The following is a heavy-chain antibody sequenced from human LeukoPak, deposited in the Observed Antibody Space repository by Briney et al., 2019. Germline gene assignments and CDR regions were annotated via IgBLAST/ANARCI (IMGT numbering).Heavy chain of an antibody. CDR2: INPSGGST. V-gene: IGHV1-46*01. J-gene: IGHJ4*02. CDR3: AREGGVGPLDY. CDR1: GYTFTSYY. Sequence: ASVKVSCKASGYTFTSYYMHWVRQAPGQGLEWMGIINPSGGSTSYAQKFKGRVTMTRDTSTSTVYMELSSLRSEDTAVYYCAREGGVGPLDYWGQGTLVTVSS. D-gene: IGHD1-26*01.